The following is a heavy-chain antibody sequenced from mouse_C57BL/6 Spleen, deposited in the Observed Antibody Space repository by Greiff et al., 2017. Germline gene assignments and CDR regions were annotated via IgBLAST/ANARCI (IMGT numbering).Heavy chain of an antibody. V-gene: IGHV1-50*01. CDR2: IDPSDSYT. J-gene: IGHJ4*01. D-gene: IGHD2-10*02. CDR1: GYTFTSYW. CDR3: ARAEYGNYQGWAMDY. Sequence: QVQLQQPGAELVKPGASVKLSCKASGYTFTSYWMQWVKQRPGQGLEWIGEIDPSDSYTNYNQKFKVKATLTVDTSSSTAYMQLSSLTSEDSAVYYCARAEYGNYQGWAMDYWGQGTSVTVSS.